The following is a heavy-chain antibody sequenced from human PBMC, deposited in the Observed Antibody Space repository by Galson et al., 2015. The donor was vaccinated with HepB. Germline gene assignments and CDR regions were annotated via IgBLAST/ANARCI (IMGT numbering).Heavy chain of an antibody. J-gene: IGHJ5*02. V-gene: IGHV4-38-2*02. D-gene: IGHD4-17*01. Sequence: ETLSLTCTVSGYSISSGYYWGWIRQPPGKGLEWIGTIFHTGSTYYNPSLKSRVTISVDTSKNQFSLNLSSVTAADTAVYYCAREHYGRRAGNWFDPWGQGTLVTVSS. CDR2: IFHTGST. CDR3: AREHYGRRAGNWFDP. CDR1: GYSISSGYY.